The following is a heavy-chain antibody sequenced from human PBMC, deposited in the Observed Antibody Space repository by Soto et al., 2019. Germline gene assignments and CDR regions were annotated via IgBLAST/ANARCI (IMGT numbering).Heavy chain of an antibody. CDR3: ARDSHRYSSSSVIHNYYYYYMDV. Sequence: SETLSLTCTVSGGSISSYYWSWIRQPPGKGLEWIGYIYYSGSTNYNPSLKSRVTISVDTSKTQFSLKLSSVTAADTAVYYCARDSHRYSSSSVIHNYYYYYMDVWGKGTTVTVSS. CDR2: IYYSGST. D-gene: IGHD6-6*01. CDR1: GGSISSYY. J-gene: IGHJ6*03. V-gene: IGHV4-59*01.